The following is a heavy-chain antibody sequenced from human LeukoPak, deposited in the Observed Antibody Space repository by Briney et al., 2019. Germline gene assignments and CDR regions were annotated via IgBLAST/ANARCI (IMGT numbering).Heavy chain of an antibody. Sequence: SGPTLVNPTQTLTLTCTFSGFSLSTSGMRVNWIRQPPGKALEWLARIGWDDDKFYSTSLKTRLTISKDTSKNQVVLTMTNMDPVDTATYYCARISPETYSGSSPFDYWGQGTLVTVSS. D-gene: IGHD1-26*01. V-gene: IGHV2-70*04. CDR3: ARISPETYSGSSPFDY. J-gene: IGHJ4*02. CDR1: GFSLSTSGMR. CDR2: IGWDDDK.